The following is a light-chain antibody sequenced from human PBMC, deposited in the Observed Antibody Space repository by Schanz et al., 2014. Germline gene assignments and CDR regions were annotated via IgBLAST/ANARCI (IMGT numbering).Light chain of an antibody. CDR2: GVT. CDR3: SSYTITTRGVV. J-gene: IGLJ2*01. Sequence: QSALTQPASVSGSPGQSITISCTGSSNDIGGYELVSWYQQHPGKAPKLIIYGVTNRPSGVSNRFSGSKSGNTASLTISGLQAEDEADYYCSSYTITTRGVVFGGGTKLT. V-gene: IGLV2-14*03. CDR1: SNDIGGYEL.